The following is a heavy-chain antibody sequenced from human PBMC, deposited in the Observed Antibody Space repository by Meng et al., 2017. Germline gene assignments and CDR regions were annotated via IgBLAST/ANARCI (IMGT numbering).Heavy chain of an antibody. CDR1: GGTFSSYA. CDR3: AREALTMTEMATIVGAFDI. J-gene: IGHJ3*02. V-gene: IGHV1-69*05. Sequence: SVKVSCKASGGTFSSYAISWVRQAPGQGLEWMGGIIPIFGTANYAQKFQGRVTITTDESTSTAYMELSSLRSEDTAVYYCAREALTMTEMATIVGAFDIWGQGTRVTVSS. D-gene: IGHD5-24*01. CDR2: IIPIFGTA.